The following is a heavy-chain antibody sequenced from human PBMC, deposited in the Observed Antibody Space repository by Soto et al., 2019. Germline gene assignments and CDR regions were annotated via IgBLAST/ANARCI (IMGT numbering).Heavy chain of an antibody. J-gene: IGHJ6*01. CDR1: G. CDR2: ISYNGSNK. Sequence: GIHCIIQEKGKGLEWVAVISYNGSNKYYADSVKGRFNISRDNSKNTLYLQMNSLGAEDTAVYYCARDQYVFWRGYPPQHYYYYGMAFWRHGSSVTVSS. V-gene: IGHV3-30-3*01. CDR3: ARDQYVFWRGYPPQHYYYYGMAF. D-gene: IGHD3-3*01.